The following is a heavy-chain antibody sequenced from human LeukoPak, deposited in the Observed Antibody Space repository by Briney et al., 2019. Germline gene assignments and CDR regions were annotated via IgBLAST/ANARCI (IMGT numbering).Heavy chain of an antibody. D-gene: IGHD6-13*01. V-gene: IGHV1-46*04. CDR2: INPSADST. J-gene: IGHJ4*02. CDR3: AREDQVEAAGLFDY. CDR1: GYMFISYY. Sequence: ASVKLSCKTSGYMFISYYMNWVRQAPGQRLECMGVINPSADSTTYSQKLQGRVTMTRDMSTNTVYMELRRLRSEDRAVYYCAREDQVEAAGLFDYWGQGTLVTVSS.